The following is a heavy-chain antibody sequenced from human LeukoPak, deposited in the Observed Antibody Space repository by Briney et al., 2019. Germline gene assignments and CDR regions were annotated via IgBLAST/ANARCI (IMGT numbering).Heavy chain of an antibody. CDR1: EFTFSSYE. V-gene: IGHV3-48*03. J-gene: IGHJ4*02. CDR3: ARHNGWYDY. CDR2: ISTSGGYM. Sequence: GGSLRLSCAASEFTFSSYEMNWVRQAPEKGLEWISYISTSGGYMYADSVEGRFTISRDNAKNSLYLQMNSLRAEDTGVYYCARHNGWYDYWGQGTLVTVSS. D-gene: IGHD6-19*01.